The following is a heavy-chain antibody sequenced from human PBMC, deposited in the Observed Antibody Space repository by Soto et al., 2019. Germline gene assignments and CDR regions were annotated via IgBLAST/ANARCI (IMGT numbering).Heavy chain of an antibody. D-gene: IGHD2-2*01. CDR2: IIPISGTA. V-gene: IGHV1-69*01. Sequence: QVQLVQSGAEVKKPGSSVKVSCKASGGTFSSYCISWVRQAPGQGLEWMGGIIPISGTANYAQKFQGRVTITADESTSTAYMELSSLRSEDTXVYYCARSQGSSTSLEIYYYYYYGMDVWGQGTTVTVSS. CDR1: GGTFSSYC. CDR3: ARSQGSSTSLEIYYYYYYGMDV. J-gene: IGHJ6*02.